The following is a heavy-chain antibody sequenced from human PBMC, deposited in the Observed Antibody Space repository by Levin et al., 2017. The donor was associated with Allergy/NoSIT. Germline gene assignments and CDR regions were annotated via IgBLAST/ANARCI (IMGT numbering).Heavy chain of an antibody. CDR2: ITNDGGHI. CDR1: GFTFSTSG. V-gene: IGHV3-30*18. J-gene: IGHJ4*02. CDR3: AKAAVAD. Sequence: LSLTCAGSGFTFSTSGMHWVRQAPGKGLEWVALITNDGGHIFYADSVKGRFTISRDNSKNTLYLQMHSLRTEDTAVYYCAKAAVADWGQGTLVTVS.